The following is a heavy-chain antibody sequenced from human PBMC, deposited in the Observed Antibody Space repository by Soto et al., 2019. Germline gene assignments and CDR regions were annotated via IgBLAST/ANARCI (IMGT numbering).Heavy chain of an antibody. D-gene: IGHD3-22*01. Sequence: QVQLVQSGAEVKKPGSSVKVSWKTSGGTFSSYAISWVRQAPGQGLEWMGGIIPMFGTANYAQKFQGRVTITADESQSTAYMEMSSLRSEDTAVYYCARSRANYYNSRGYYYSTFDYWGQGTLVTVSS. J-gene: IGHJ4*02. V-gene: IGHV1-69*12. CDR2: IIPMFGTA. CDR1: GGTFSSYA. CDR3: ARSRANYYNSRGYYYSTFDY.